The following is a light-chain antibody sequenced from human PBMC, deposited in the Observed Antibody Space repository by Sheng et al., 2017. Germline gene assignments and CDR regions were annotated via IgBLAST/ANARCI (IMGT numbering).Light chain of an antibody. J-gene: IGKJ2*01. V-gene: IGKV1-39*01. Sequence: DIQMTQSPSSLSASVGDRVTITCRASQSISSYLNWYQQKPGKAPNLLIYAASSLQSGVPSRFSGSGSGTDFTLTINSLQPEDFATYYCQQTYSTPRTFGQGTKLEIK. CDR3: QQTYSTPRT. CDR1: QSISSY. CDR2: AAS.